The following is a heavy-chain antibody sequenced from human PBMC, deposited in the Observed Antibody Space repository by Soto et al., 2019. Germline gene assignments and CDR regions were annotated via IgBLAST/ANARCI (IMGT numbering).Heavy chain of an antibody. J-gene: IGHJ4*02. D-gene: IGHD3-3*01. CDR3: ARGHTSPTYYDFPGENYIWGP. V-gene: IGHV3-64*01. Sequence: GGSLRLSCAASGFTFSSYAMHWVRQAPGKGLEYVSAISSNGGSTYYANSVKGRFTISRDNSKNTLYLQMGSLRAEDMAVYYCARGHTSPTYYDFPGENYIWGPWGQGTLVTVSS. CDR2: ISSNGGST. CDR1: GFTFSSYA.